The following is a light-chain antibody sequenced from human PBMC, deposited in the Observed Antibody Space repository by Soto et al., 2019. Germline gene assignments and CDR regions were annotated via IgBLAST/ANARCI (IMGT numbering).Light chain of an antibody. Sequence: EVVLTQSPGTLSLSPGDRATLYCRASQSLTWNYLAWYQSKPGQPPRLLVYGVSARATGVPDRFSGSGSGTDFTLTISRLESEDFAVYYCQQYDVPLFTFGQGTKLEIK. V-gene: IGKV3-20*01. CDR2: GVS. CDR1: QSLTWNY. J-gene: IGKJ2*01. CDR3: QQYDVPLFT.